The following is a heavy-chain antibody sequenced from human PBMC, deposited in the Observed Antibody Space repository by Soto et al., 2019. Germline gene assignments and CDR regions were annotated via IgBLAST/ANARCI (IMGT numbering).Heavy chain of an antibody. Sequence: QLQLQESGSGLVKPSQTLSLTCAVSGGSISSGGYSWSWIRQPPGRGLEWIGYIYHSGSSYYNPHIMSRLTVTVDRSRNQFSLMLSSVTAAGRDVYYCAREEVLAAQHWGQGTLVTVYS. J-gene: IGHJ4*02. CDR1: GGSISSGGYS. D-gene: IGHD2-15*01. V-gene: IGHV4-30-2*01. CDR2: IYHSGSS. CDR3: AREEVLAAQH.